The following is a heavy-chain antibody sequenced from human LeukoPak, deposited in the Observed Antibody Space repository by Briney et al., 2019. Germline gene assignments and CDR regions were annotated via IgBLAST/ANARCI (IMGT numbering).Heavy chain of an antibody. CDR3: ARASIAAAGYYFDY. D-gene: IGHD6-13*01. V-gene: IGHV3-53*01. J-gene: IGHJ4*02. CDR1: GFTFSDNA. CDR2: IYSGGST. Sequence: GGSLRLSCVASGFTFSDNAMTWVRQAPGKGLEWVSVIYSGGSTYYADSVKGRFTISRDNSKNTLYLELKSLGAEDTAVYYCARASIAAAGYYFDYWGQGTLVTVSS.